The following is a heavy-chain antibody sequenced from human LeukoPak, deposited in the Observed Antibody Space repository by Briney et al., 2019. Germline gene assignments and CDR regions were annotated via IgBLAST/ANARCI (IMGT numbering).Heavy chain of an antibody. D-gene: IGHD3-22*01. Sequence: GASVKVSCKASGYTFTGYYMHWVRQAPGQGLEWMGWINPNSGGTNYAQKFQGRVTMTRDTSISTAYMELSRLRSDDTPVYYCARDNHYDSSGYGYWGQGTLVTVSS. J-gene: IGHJ4*02. V-gene: IGHV1-2*02. CDR2: INPNSGGT. CDR3: ARDNHYDSSGYGY. CDR1: GYTFTGYY.